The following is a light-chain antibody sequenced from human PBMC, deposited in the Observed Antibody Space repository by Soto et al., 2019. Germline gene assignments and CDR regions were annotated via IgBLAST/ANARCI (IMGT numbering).Light chain of an antibody. CDR1: QNINNY. V-gene: IGKV1-33*01. CDR2: DAY. J-gene: IGKJ5*01. Sequence: DIQMTQCPSFRSPSVGNRVTITFQASQNINNYLNWYQQKPGRAPNLLIYDAYNLEAGVPSRFRGSGSGTDFTFTISRLQPEDIATYYCQQYENLPTFGQGTRLEIK. CDR3: QQYENLPT.